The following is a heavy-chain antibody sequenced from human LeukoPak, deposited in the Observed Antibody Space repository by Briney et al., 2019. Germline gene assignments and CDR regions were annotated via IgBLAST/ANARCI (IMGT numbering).Heavy chain of an antibody. V-gene: IGHV4-4*07. CDR3: ARVALFGSGSYYWFDP. CDR2: IYMTGST. CDR1: GGSISGHY. Sequence: SETLSLTCTVSGGSISGHYWSWIRQSAGKGLEWIGRIYMTGSTNYNPSLKSRVTMSVDMSKNQFSLKLSSVTAADTAVYFCARVALFGSGSYYWFDPWGQGTLVTVSS. J-gene: IGHJ5*02. D-gene: IGHD3-10*01.